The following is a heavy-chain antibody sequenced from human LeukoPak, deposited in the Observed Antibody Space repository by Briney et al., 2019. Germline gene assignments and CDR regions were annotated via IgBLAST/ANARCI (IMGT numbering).Heavy chain of an antibody. CDR2: IIPILGIA. D-gene: IGHD3-3*01. CDR1: GGTFSSYA. J-gene: IGHJ3*02. CDR3: AADLTIFGVVIPLGAFDI. V-gene: IGHV1-69*04. Sequence: SVKVSCKASGGTFSSYAISWVRQAPGQGLEWMGRIIPILGIANYAQKFQGRVTITADKSTSTAYMELSSLRSEDTAVYYCAADLTIFGVVIPLGAFDIWGQGTMVTVSS.